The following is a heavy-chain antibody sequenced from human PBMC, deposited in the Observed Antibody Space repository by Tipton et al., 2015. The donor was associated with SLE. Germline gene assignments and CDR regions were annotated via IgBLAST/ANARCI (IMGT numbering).Heavy chain of an antibody. CDR3: ACGVDYYYYYYYMDV. Sequence: TLSLTSAVYGGSFSGYYWSWIRQPPGKGLEWFGEIKHSGSPNYNPSLRSRVTISVDTSKNQFSLKLSSVTAADTAVYYCACGVDYYYYYYYMDVWGKGTTVTVSS. J-gene: IGHJ6*03. D-gene: IGHD4-11*01. CDR2: IKHSGSP. V-gene: IGHV4-34*01. CDR1: GGSFSGYY.